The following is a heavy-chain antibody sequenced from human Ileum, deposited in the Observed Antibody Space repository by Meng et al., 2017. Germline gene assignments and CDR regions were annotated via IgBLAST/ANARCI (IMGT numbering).Heavy chain of an antibody. D-gene: IGHD1-26*01. CDR2: VYYSGHT. CDR3: ARTPLYSGSYYFDP. CDR1: GDSVSSDNYY. J-gene: IGHJ4*02. V-gene: IGHV4-61*03. Sequence: VALEESGPVLVRPSETLSLTCTVSGDSVSSDNYYWRWIRLPPGKGLEWIGYVYYSGHTDCNPSLKSRLSISIDTSKNHFPLKLSSVTAADTAVYYCARTPLYSGSYYFDPWGQGALVTVSS.